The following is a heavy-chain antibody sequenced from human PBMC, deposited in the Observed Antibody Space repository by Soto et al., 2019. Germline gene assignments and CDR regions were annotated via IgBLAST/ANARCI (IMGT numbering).Heavy chain of an antibody. V-gene: IGHV3-23*01. CDR2: VSASGATT. CDR3: AKYGGSGYSSSYLDY. D-gene: IGHD6-13*01. Sequence: GGSLRLSCATSGFTFRNYAMSWVRQAPGKGLEWVSAVSASGATTYYADSVKGRFTISRDNSKNALYLQMNSLRAEDTAVYYCAKYGGSGYSSSYLDYWGQGTLVTVSS. CDR1: GFTFRNYA. J-gene: IGHJ4*02.